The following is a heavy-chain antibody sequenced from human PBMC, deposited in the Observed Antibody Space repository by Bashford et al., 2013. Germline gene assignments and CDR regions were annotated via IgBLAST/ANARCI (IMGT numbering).Heavy chain of an antibody. Sequence: VRQAPGKGLEWVSSISSSSSYIYYADSVKGRFSISRDNAKNSLYLQMNSLRAEDTAVYYCARLDPSNYYYYGMDVWGQGTTVTVSS. CDR3: ARLDPSNYYYYGMDV. J-gene: IGHJ6*02. D-gene: IGHD3-9*01. CDR2: ISSSSSYI. V-gene: IGHV3-21*01.